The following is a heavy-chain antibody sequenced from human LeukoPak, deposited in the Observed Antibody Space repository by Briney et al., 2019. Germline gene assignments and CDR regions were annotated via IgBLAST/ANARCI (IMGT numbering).Heavy chain of an antibody. CDR1: GGTFSSYT. D-gene: IGHD3-10*01. V-gene: IGHV1-69*05. Sequence: SVKVSCKASGGTFSSYTISWVRQAPGQGLEWMGGIIPIFGTANYAQKFQGRVTITTDESTSTAYMELSSLGSEDTAVYYCAREGRPAGFYYGSGSYVWDYWGQGTLVTVSS. CDR3: AREGRPAGFYYGSGSYVWDY. CDR2: IIPIFGTA. J-gene: IGHJ4*02.